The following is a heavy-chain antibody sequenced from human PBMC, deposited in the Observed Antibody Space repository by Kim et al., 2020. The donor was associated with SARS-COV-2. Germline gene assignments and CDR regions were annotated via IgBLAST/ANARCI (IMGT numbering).Heavy chain of an antibody. D-gene: IGHD2-21*02. CDR3: ARGWCGGDCYFDY. V-gene: IGHV1-69*13. J-gene: IGHJ4*02. CDR1: GGTFSSYA. CDR2: IIPIFGTA. Sequence: SVKVSCKASGGTFSSYAISWVRQAPGQGLEWMGGIIPIFGTANYAQKFQGRVTITADESTSTAYMELSSLRSEDTAVYYCARGWCGGDCYFDYWGQGTLVTVSS.